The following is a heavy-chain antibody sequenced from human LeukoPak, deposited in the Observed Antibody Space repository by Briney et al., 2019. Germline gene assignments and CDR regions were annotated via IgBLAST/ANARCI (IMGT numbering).Heavy chain of an antibody. Sequence: SETLSLTCAVSGGSISSSNWWSWVRQPPGKGLEWIGEIYHSGSTNYSPSLKSRVTISVDTSKNQFSLKLSSVTAADTAVYYCARDSALLGPDYWGQGTLVTVSS. CDR1: GGSISSSNW. J-gene: IGHJ4*02. D-gene: IGHD7-27*01. CDR3: ARDSALLGPDY. CDR2: IYHSGST. V-gene: IGHV4-4*02.